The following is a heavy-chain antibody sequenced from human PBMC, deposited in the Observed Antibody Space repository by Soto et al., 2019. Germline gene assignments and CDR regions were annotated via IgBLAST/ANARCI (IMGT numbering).Heavy chain of an antibody. CDR1: GGSISSGDYY. J-gene: IGHJ5*02. V-gene: IGHV4-30-4*01. CDR3: ARGANDFWSGYYPNWFDP. Sequence: ASETLSLTCTVSGGSISSGDYYWSWIRQPPGKGLEWIGYIYYSGSTYYNPSLKSRVTISVDTSKNQFSLKLSSVTAADTAVYYCARGANDFWSGYYPNWFDPWGQGTLVTVSS. CDR2: IYYSGST. D-gene: IGHD3-3*01.